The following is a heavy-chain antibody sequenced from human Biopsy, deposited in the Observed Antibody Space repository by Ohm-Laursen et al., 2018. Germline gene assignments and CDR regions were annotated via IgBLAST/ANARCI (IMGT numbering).Heavy chain of an antibody. CDR1: GGSFSGYY. D-gene: IGHD2-15*01. Sequence: SDTLSLTWAVYGGSFSGYYWSWIRQPPGKGLEWIGEINHSGSTNYNPSLKSRVTISVDTSKNQFSLNLSSVTAADTAVYYCARRGSGGRSFDHWGQGTLVTVSS. CDR3: ARRGSGGRSFDH. J-gene: IGHJ4*02. CDR2: INHSGST. V-gene: IGHV4-34*01.